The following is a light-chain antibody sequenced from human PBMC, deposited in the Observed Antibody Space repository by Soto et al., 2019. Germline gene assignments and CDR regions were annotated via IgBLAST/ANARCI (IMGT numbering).Light chain of an antibody. CDR1: SSDVGGYNY. Sequence: QSALTQPASVSGSPGQSITISCTGTSSDVGGYNYVPWYQQHPGKAPKLMIYDVSNQPSGVSNRFSGSKSGNTASLTISGLQAEDEADYYCSSYTSSSTLVVFGGGTKLTVL. J-gene: IGLJ2*01. CDR3: SSYTSSSTLVV. CDR2: DVS. V-gene: IGLV2-14*01.